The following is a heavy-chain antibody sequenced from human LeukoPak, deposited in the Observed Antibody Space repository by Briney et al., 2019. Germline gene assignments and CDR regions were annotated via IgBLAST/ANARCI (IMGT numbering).Heavy chain of an antibody. J-gene: IGHJ6*02. Sequence: GGSLRLSCTASGFTFGSYWMNWVRQAPGKGLEWVSAVSGSAGSTYYADSVKGRFTISRDNSKNTLYLQMNSLRAEDTAVYYCAGYGGYYAYYFGMDVWGQGTTVTVSS. D-gene: IGHD5-12*01. CDR1: GFTFGSYW. V-gene: IGHV3-23*01. CDR3: AGYGGYYAYYFGMDV. CDR2: VSGSAGST.